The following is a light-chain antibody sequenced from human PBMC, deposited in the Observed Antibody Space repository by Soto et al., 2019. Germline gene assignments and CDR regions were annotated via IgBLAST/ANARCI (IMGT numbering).Light chain of an antibody. CDR3: CSYAGSYTDYV. CDR2: EVS. J-gene: IGLJ1*01. V-gene: IGLV2-14*03. Sequence: QSALTQPASVSGSPGQSIAISCTGTSSDVGAYDFVSWYQQHPDKAPKLLIYEVSNRPSGVSDRFSGSKSVNTATLTISGLQAEDEADYYCCSYAGSYTDYVFGTGTKVTVL. CDR1: SSDVGAYDF.